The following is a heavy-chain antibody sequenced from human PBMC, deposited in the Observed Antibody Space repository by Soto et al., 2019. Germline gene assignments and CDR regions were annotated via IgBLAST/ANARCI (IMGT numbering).Heavy chain of an antibody. Sequence: SLTCTISGGSISSSSDYWGWIRQPPWKGLEWIGSIYYSGSTYYNPSLKRRVTISVDTSKNQFSLKLSSVTAADTAVYYCARWGIAVAGTDMAAFDISGQATMGTLS. D-gene: IGHD6-19*01. CDR3: ARWGIAVAGTDMAAFDI. CDR1: GGSISSSSDY. CDR2: IYYSGST. V-gene: IGHV4-39*01. J-gene: IGHJ3*02.